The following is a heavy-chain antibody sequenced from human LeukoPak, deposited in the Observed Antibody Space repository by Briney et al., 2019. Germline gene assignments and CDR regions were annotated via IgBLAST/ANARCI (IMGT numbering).Heavy chain of an antibody. J-gene: IGHJ4*02. D-gene: IGHD3-22*01. Sequence: SETLSLTCTVSGGSISSSSYYWGWIRQPPGKGLEWIGSIYYSGSTYYNPSLKSRVTISVDTSKNQFSLELSSVTAADTAVYYCAREYYYDSSGYYFDYWGQGTLVTVSS. CDR1: GGSISSSSYY. CDR2: IYYSGST. CDR3: AREYYYDSSGYYFDY. V-gene: IGHV4-39*01.